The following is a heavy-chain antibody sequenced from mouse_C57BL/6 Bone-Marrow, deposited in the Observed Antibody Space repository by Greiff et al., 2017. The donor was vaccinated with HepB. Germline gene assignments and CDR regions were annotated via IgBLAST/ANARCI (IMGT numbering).Heavy chain of an antibody. D-gene: IGHD5-1*01. CDR3: ARDYLSDWYFDV. Sequence: DVKLVESGGGLVKPGGSLKLSCAASGFTFSSYAMSWVRQTPEKRLEWVATISDGGSYTYYPDNVKGRFTISRDNAKNNLYLQMSHLKSEDTAMYYCARDYLSDWYFDVWGTGTTVTVSS. J-gene: IGHJ1*03. CDR2: ISDGGSYT. V-gene: IGHV5-4*01. CDR1: GFTFSSYA.